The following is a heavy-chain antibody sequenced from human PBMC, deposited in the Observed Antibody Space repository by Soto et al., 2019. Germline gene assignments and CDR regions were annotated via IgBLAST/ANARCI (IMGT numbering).Heavy chain of an antibody. Sequence: PGGSLRLSCAASGFSFSISPMHWVRQAPGKGPEWVALISYDGTNKFYADSVKGRFTISRDNSKSTLYLQVDSLRPEDAAVYYCARDPKTSGGQHWEFNYFDXWGQVTLVTVSX. CDR2: ISYDGTNK. V-gene: IGHV3-30-3*01. D-gene: IGHD7-27*01. CDR1: GFSFSISP. CDR3: ARDPKTSGGQHWEFNYFDX. J-gene: IGHJ4*02.